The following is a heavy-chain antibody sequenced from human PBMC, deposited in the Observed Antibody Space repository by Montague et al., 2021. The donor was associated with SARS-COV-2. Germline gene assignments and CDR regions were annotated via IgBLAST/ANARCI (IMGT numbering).Heavy chain of an antibody. Sequence: PALVKPTQTLTLTCTVSGFSLSNARMGVSWIRQPPGKALEWLAHIFSNDEKSYSTSLKSRLTISKDTSKSQVVLTMTNMDPVDTATYYCARISIAAAGYYYYDGMDVWGQGTTVTVSS. V-gene: IGHV2-26*01. CDR2: IFSNDEK. D-gene: IGHD6-13*01. J-gene: IGHJ6*02. CDR1: GFSLSNARMG. CDR3: ARISIAAAGYYYYDGMDV.